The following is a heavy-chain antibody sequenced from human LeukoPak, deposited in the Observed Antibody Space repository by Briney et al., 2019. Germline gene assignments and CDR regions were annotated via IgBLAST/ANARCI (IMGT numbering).Heavy chain of an antibody. V-gene: IGHV3-33*01. CDR3: ARASGNWFDP. Sequence: PGGSLRLSCAASGFTFGSYGMHWVRQAPGKGLEWVAVMWYDGSNKYYADSVKGRFTISRDNSKNTLYLQMNSLRAEETAVYYCARASGNWFDPWGQGTLVTVSS. CDR2: MWYDGSNK. CDR1: GFTFGSYG. J-gene: IGHJ5*02. D-gene: IGHD1-26*01.